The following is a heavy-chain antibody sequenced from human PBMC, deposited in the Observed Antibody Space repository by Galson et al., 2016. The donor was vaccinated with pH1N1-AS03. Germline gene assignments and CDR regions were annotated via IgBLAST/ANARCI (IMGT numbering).Heavy chain of an antibody. V-gene: IGHV1-2*04. D-gene: IGHD2-2*01. CDR1: GYIFTGFY. J-gene: IGHJ6*02. Sequence: SVKVSCKASGYIFTGFYVHWMRQAPGQGLEWMGWINTDSGVTNYAQKFEAWVTMTRDTSVSTAYMELYGLKSDDTAVYYCARDPRGPCTSATCPTTSFFGMDVWGQGTTVIVSS. CDR2: INTDSGVT. CDR3: ARDPRGPCTSATCPTTSFFGMDV.